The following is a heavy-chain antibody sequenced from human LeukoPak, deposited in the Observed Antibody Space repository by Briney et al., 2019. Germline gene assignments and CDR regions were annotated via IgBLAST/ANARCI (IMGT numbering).Heavy chain of an antibody. CDR2: ISSSGSTI. D-gene: IGHD4-23*01. J-gene: IGHJ4*02. V-gene: IGHV3-48*03. CDR3: ARTVARIGY. CDR1: GFTFSSYE. Sequence: PGGSLRLSCAASGFTFSSYEMNWVRQAPGKGLEWVSHISSSGSTIYYTDSVKGRFTISRDNSKNLLYLQMNSLRAEDTAIYYCARTVARIGYWGQGTPVTVSS.